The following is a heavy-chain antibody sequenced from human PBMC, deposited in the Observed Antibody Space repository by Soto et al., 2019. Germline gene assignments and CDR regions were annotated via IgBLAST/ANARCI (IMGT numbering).Heavy chain of an antibody. V-gene: IGHV3-30*18. J-gene: IGHJ6*02. Sequence: GGSLRLSCAASGFTFSSYGMHWVRQAPGKGLEWVAVISYDGSNKYYADSVKGRFTISRDNSKNTLYLQMNSLRAEDTAVYYCAKGLGSSSWYQPPQLNYYYGMDVWGQGTTVTVSS. CDR2: ISYDGSNK. D-gene: IGHD6-13*01. CDR3: AKGLGSSSWYQPPQLNYYYGMDV. CDR1: GFTFSSYG.